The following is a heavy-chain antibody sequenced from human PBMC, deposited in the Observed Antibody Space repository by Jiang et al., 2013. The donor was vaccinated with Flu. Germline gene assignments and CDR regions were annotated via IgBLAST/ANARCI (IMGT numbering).Heavy chain of an antibody. CDR3: ARDLVDGYKYGSMDY. Sequence: VQLLESGGGLVQPGGSLRLSCAASGFTFSSYSMNWVRQAPGKGLEWISYISSTSRTRYFADSVKGRFTISRDNDKNSLFLQMNSLGVEDTAVYYCARDLVDGYKYGSMDYWGQGTLVTVSS. V-gene: IGHV3-48*01. CDR2: ISSTSRTR. J-gene: IGHJ4*02. CDR1: GFTFSSYS. D-gene: IGHD5-24*01.